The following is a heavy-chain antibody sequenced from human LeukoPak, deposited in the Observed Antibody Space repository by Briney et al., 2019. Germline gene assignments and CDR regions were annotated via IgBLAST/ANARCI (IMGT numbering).Heavy chain of an antibody. Sequence: SETLSLTCTVTGGSTSIYYWSWIRQPPGKGLECIGYTSYSGSTDYSPSLKSRVTISVDTSKNQFSLKLSSVTAADTAVYYCARDRRMVRGRPFDPWGQGTLVTVSS. CDR1: GGSTSIYY. D-gene: IGHD3-10*01. CDR3: ARDRRMVRGRPFDP. CDR2: TSYSGST. J-gene: IGHJ5*02. V-gene: IGHV4-59*01.